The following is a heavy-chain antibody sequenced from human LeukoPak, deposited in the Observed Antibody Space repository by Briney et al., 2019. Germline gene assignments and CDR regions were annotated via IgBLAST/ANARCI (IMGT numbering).Heavy chain of an antibody. CDR2: LYSGGDT. Sequence: GGSLRLSCAASGFTFSSYWMSWVRQAPGKGLEWVSVLYSGGDTYYTDSVKGRFTISRDNSKNTLYLQMNGLRVEDTAVYYCARARGSGWLDFDCWGQGTLVTVSS. D-gene: IGHD6-19*01. J-gene: IGHJ4*02. CDR1: GFTFSSYW. V-gene: IGHV3-53*01. CDR3: ARARGSGWLDFDC.